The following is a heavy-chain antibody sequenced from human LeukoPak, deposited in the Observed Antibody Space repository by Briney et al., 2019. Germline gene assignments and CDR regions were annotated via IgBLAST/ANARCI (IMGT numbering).Heavy chain of an antibody. CDR3: AREAVAEGY. CDR2: ISPYKGNT. D-gene: IGHD6-19*01. J-gene: IGHJ4*02. CDR1: GYTFTSYG. V-gene: IGHV1-18*04. Sequence: ASVKVSCKSSGYTFTSYGISWVRQAPGQGLEWMGWISPYKGNTDYAQKFQGRVSVTTDTSTSTAYMELRSLRSDDTAVYYCAREAVAEGYWGQGTLVTVSS.